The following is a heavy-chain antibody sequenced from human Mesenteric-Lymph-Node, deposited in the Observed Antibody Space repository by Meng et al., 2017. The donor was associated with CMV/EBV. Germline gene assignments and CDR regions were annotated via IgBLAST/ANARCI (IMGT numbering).Heavy chain of an antibody. Sequence: SETLSLTCTVSGGSISSSSYYWGWIRQPPGKGLEWIGSIYYSGSTNYNPSLKSRVTISVDTSKNQFSLKLSSVTAADTAVYYCARALWEQLPFGPWGQGTLVTVSS. D-gene: IGHD6-6*01. CDR3: ARALWEQLPFGP. CDR2: IYYSGST. J-gene: IGHJ5*02. CDR1: GGSISSSSYY. V-gene: IGHV4-39*07.